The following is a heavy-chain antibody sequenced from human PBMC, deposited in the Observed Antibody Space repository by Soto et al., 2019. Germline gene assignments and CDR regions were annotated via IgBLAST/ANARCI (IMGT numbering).Heavy chain of an antibody. J-gene: IGHJ4*02. V-gene: IGHV4-59*02. CDR2: VHYSGST. CDR1: GGSVSGYY. D-gene: IGHD2-15*01. Sequence: SETLSLTCTLSGGSVSGYYWSWIRQPPGKGLEWIGYVHYSGSTNYNPSLESRVSISIDTSKNQFSLKLTSVTAADTAVYYCAKYRRTDAEGYTLDFWGQGTLVTVSS. CDR3: AKYRRTDAEGYTLDF.